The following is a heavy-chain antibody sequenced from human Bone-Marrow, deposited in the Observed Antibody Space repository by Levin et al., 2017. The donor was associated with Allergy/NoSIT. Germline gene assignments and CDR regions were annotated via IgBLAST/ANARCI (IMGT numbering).Heavy chain of an antibody. Sequence: LRLSCAVSGGSISSGGYSWNWIRQPPGKDLEWIGYLYHSGSTYYNPSLKSRVTISVDRSKNQFSLKLSSVTAADTAVYYCARAGVMVRGVIHDAFDIWGQGTMVTVSA. CDR1: GGSISSGGYS. D-gene: IGHD3-10*01. CDR2: LYHSGST. V-gene: IGHV4-30-2*01. CDR3: ARAGVMVRGVIHDAFDI. J-gene: IGHJ3*02.